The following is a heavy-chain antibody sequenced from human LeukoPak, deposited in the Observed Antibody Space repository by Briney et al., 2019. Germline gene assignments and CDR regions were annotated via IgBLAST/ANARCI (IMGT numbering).Heavy chain of an antibody. Sequence: GGSLRLSRAASGFTFSHYWMSWVRQAPGKGLERVASIKQDGSQKYYGDSVKGRFTISIDNAKNSLYLQMNSLRAEDTAFYYCAKDDNSWSLDYWGQGTLVTVSS. CDR1: GFTFSHYW. J-gene: IGHJ4*02. CDR3: AKDDNSWSLDY. V-gene: IGHV3-7*01. CDR2: IKQDGSQK. D-gene: IGHD6-13*01.